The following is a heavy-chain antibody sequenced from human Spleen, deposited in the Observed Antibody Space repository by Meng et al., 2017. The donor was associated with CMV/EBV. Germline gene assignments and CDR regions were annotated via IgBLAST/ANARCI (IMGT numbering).Heavy chain of an antibody. CDR3: AILRFRTDWFDP. Sequence: CKASGGPFTNYGVSWVRQDPGQGLEWMGGFIPIFGTANYAQKFQGRVTITTDESTSTAYMELSSLRSEDTAVYYCAILRFRTDWFDPWGQGTLVTVSS. D-gene: IGHD3-3*01. J-gene: IGHJ5*02. CDR2: FIPIFGTA. CDR1: GGPFTNYG. V-gene: IGHV1-69*05.